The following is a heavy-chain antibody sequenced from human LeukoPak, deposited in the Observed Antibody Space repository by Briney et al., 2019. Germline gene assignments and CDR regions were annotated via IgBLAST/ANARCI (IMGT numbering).Heavy chain of an antibody. Sequence: GGSLRLSCAASGFTFSSYWMHWVRQAPGKGLVWVSRINTDGSSTSYADSVKGRFTISRDNAKNTLYLQMNSLRAEDTAVYYCAGCGPATYYYDSSGYYYDYWGQGTLVTVSS. CDR1: GFTFSSYW. D-gene: IGHD3-22*01. CDR3: AGCGPATYYYDSSGYYYDY. J-gene: IGHJ4*02. V-gene: IGHV3-74*01. CDR2: INTDGSST.